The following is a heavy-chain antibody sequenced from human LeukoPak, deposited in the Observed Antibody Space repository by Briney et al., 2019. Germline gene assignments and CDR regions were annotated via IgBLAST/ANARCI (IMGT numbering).Heavy chain of an antibody. D-gene: IGHD3-22*01. CDR1: GYTFTSYD. J-gene: IGHJ3*02. Sequence: GASVTVSCKASGYTFTSYDINWVRQAPGQGLEWMGWMNPNSGNTGYAQKFQGRVTITRNTSISTAYMDLSRLRSDDTAVYYCARAGVWDYSDSSGYHNAAFDIWGQGTMVTVSS. CDR3: ARAGVWDYSDSSGYHNAAFDI. V-gene: IGHV1-8*03. CDR2: MNPNSGNT.